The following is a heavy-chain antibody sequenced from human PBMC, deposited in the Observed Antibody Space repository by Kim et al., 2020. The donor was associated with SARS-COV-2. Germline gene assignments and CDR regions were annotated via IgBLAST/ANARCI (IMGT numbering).Heavy chain of an antibody. CDR2: T. V-gene: IGHV5-51*01. Sequence: TRYSPSFQGQVTISADKSSSTAYLQWSSLKASDTAMYYCASGAGYYFDYWGQGTLVTVSS. D-gene: IGHD3-10*01. J-gene: IGHJ4*02. CDR3: ASGAGYYFDY.